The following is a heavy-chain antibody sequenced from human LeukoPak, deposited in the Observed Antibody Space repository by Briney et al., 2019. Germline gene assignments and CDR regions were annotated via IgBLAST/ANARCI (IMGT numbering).Heavy chain of an antibody. CDR1: GDSISSSSSY. J-gene: IGHJ4*02. Sequence: MSSETLTLTCSVSGDSISSSSSYWGWIRQPPGKGREWIGSIYYSGSTYDNPSLKRRVTISVDTSKNQFSLKLSSVTAADTAVYHCARDGGSYYFDYWGQGTLVTVS. V-gene: IGHV4-39*07. CDR3: ARDGGSYYFDY. D-gene: IGHD1-26*01. CDR2: IYYSGST.